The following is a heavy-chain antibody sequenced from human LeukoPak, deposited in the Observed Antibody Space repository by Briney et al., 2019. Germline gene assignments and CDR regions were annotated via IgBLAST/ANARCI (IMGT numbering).Heavy chain of an antibody. J-gene: IGHJ4*02. D-gene: IGHD6-13*01. CDR2: IGTAGDT. CDR3: ATVSLAAAGTSNFDY. Sequence: PGGSLRLSCAASGFTFSSYDMHWVRQATGKGLEWVSAIGTAGDTYYPGSVKGRFTISRENAKKSLYLQMNSLRAGDTAVYYCATVSLAAAGTSNFDYWGQGTLVTVSS. V-gene: IGHV3-13*01. CDR1: GFTFSSYD.